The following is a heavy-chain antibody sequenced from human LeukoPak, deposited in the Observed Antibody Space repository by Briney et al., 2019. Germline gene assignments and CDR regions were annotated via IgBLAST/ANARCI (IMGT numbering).Heavy chain of an antibody. CDR3: ARPDASSGSLFDI. J-gene: IGHJ3*02. CDR2: IYYSGST. CDR1: GGSISSSSYY. V-gene: IGHV4-39*01. D-gene: IGHD6-19*01. Sequence: SETLSLTCTVSGGSISSSSYYWGWIRQPPGKGLEWIGSIYYSGSTYYNPSLKSRVTISVDTSKNQFSLKLSSVTAADTAVYYCARPDASSGSLFDIWGQGTMVTVSS.